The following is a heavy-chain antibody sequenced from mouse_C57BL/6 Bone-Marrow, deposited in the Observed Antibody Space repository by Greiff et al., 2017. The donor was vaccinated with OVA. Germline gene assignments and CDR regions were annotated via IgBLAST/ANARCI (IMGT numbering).Heavy chain of an antibody. CDR1: GYTFTSYT. V-gene: IGHV1-4*01. CDR2: INPSSGYT. D-gene: IGHD2-4*01. J-gene: IGHJ1*03. CDR3: ARLGGGVCDYDWYFDV. Sequence: QVQLQQSGAELARPGASVKMSCKASGYTFTSYTMHWVKQRPGQGLEWIGYINPSSGYTKYNQKFKDKATLTADKSSSTAYMQLSSLTSEDSAVYYCARLGGGVCDYDWYFDVWGTGTTVTVSS.